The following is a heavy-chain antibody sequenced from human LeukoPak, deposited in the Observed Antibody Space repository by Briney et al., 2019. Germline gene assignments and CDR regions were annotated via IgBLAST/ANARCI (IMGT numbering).Heavy chain of an antibody. J-gene: IGHJ4*02. V-gene: IGHV3-23*01. D-gene: IGHD3-22*01. CDR1: GFTFSSYA. CDR3: AKASAMIVVVSKHFDY. Sequence: GGSLGLSCAASGFTFSSYAMSWVRQAPGKGLEWVSAISGSGGSTYYADSVKGRFTISRDNSKNTLYLQMNSLRAEDTAVYYCAKASAMIVVVSKHFDYWGQGTLVTVSS. CDR2: ISGSGGST.